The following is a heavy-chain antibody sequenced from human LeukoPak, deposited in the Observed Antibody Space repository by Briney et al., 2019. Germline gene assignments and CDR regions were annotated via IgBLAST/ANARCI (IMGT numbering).Heavy chain of an antibody. J-gene: IGHJ4*02. Sequence: GASVKVSCKASGGTFSSYAISWVRQAPGQGLEWMGRIIPILGIANYAQKFQGRVTITADKSTSTAYMELSSLRSEDTAVYYCARFGGSSSYWVSDWGQGTLVTVSS. V-gene: IGHV1-69*04. CDR3: ARFGGSSSYWVSD. CDR2: IIPILGIA. CDR1: GGTFSSYA. D-gene: IGHD6-6*01.